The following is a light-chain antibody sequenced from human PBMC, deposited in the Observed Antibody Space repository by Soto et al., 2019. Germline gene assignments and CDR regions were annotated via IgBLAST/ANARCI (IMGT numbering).Light chain of an antibody. V-gene: IGKV1-39*01. CDR2: AAS. CDR1: QSISSY. Sequence: DLQMTQSPSSLSASVGDRVTITCRASQSISSYLNWYQHKPGKAPKLLIYAASSLQSGVPSRFSGSGSGTDFTLTISSLQPEDFATYSCQQSYGTPFTFGPGTKVDIK. J-gene: IGKJ3*01. CDR3: QQSYGTPFT.